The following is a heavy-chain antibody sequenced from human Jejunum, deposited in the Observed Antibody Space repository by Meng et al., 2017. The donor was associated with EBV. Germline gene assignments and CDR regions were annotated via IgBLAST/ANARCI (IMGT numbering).Heavy chain of an antibody. CDR1: GVSVSSSAYR. J-gene: IGHJ4*02. D-gene: IGHD3-22*01. Sequence: QVQLQESGPGLVKPSETLSLTCTVSGVSVSSSAYRWTWIRQPPGKGLEWIGYFYYSASPKYNPSLKSRATISADMSKNQFSLKLRSVTSADTAVYYCARGRGVTDYYDSSGSPFDYWGQGTLVTVSS. CDR2: FYYSASP. CDR3: ARGRGVTDYYDSSGSPFDY. V-gene: IGHV4-61*08.